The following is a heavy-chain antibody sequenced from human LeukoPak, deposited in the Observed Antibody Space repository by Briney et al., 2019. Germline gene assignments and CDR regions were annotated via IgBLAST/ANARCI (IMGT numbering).Heavy chain of an antibody. Sequence: SETLSLTCAVSGGSISSGGYSWSWIRQPPGKGLEWIGYIYHSGSTYYNPSLKSRVTISVDRSKNQFSLKLSSVTAADTAAYYCARTVATFNWFDPWGQGTLVTVSS. CDR2: IYHSGST. J-gene: IGHJ5*02. D-gene: IGHD5-12*01. CDR1: GGSISSGGYS. CDR3: ARTVATFNWFDP. V-gene: IGHV4-30-2*01.